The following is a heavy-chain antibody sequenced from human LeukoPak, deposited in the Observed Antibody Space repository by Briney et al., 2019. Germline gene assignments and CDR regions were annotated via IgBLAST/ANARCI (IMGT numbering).Heavy chain of an antibody. J-gene: IGHJ4*02. Sequence: PSETLSLTCTVSGDSISSSSYYWGWIRQPPGKGLEWLGSLYYSGSTYYNPSLKSRVTISVDTSKNQLSLKLSSVTAADTAVYYCARDRRTPYYYDSSGYWYFDYWGQGTLVTVSS. D-gene: IGHD3-22*01. V-gene: IGHV4-39*07. CDR3: ARDRRTPYYYDSSGYWYFDY. CDR1: GDSISSSSYY. CDR2: LYYSGST.